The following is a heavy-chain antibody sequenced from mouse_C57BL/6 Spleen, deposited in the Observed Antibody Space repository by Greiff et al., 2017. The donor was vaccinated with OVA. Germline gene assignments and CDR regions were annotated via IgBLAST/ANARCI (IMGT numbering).Heavy chain of an antibody. V-gene: IGHV2-5*01. J-gene: IGHJ4*01. CDR1: GFSLTSYG. D-gene: IGHD1-1*01. CDR2: IWRGGST. Sequence: VQGVESGPGLVQPSQSLSITCTVSGFSLTSYGVHWVRQSPGKGLEWLGVIWRGGSTDYNAAFMSRLSITQDNSKSQVFFKMNSLQADDTAIYYCAKGIVAHYYAMDYWGQGTSVTVSS. CDR3: AKGIVAHYYAMDY.